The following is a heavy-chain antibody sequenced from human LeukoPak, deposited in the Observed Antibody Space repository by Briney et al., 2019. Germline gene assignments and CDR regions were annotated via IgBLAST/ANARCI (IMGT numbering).Heavy chain of an antibody. CDR3: ARGPYYYDSSGYYPFDY. CDR1: GYTFTGYY. D-gene: IGHD3-22*01. CDR2: INPSGGST. V-gene: IGHV1-46*01. Sequence: ASVKVSCKASGYTFTGYYMHWVRQAPGQGLEWMGIINPSGGSTSYAQKFQGRVTMTRDTSTSTVYMELSRLRSEDTAVYYCARGPYYYDSSGYYPFDYWGQGTLVTVSS. J-gene: IGHJ4*02.